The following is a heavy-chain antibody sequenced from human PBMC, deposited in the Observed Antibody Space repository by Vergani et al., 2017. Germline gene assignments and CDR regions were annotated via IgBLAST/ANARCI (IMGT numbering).Heavy chain of an antibody. Sequence: QVQLVQSGAEVKKPGASVKVSCKASGYTFTGYYMHWVRQAPGQGLEWMGWINPNSGGTNYAQKFQGRVTMTRDTSISTAYMELSRLRSDDTAVYYCARDRGELLLRYNWFDPWGQGTLVTVSS. J-gene: IGHJ5*02. CDR3: ARDRGELLLRYNWFDP. CDR2: INPNSGGT. D-gene: IGHD3-10*01. V-gene: IGHV1-2*02. CDR1: GYTFTGYY.